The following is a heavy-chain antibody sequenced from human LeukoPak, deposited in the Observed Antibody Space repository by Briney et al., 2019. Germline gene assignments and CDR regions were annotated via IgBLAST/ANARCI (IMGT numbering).Heavy chain of an antibody. CDR3: ASGRTYCGGDCLPSDAFDI. CDR1: GYTFTGYY. CDR2: INPNSGGT. V-gene: IGHV1-2*02. Sequence: APVKVSCKASGYTFTGYYMHWVRQAPGQGLEWMGWINPNSGGTNYAQKFQGRVTMTRDTSISTAYMELSRLRSDDTAVYYCASGRTYCGGDCLPSDAFDIWGQGTMVTVSS. D-gene: IGHD2-21*01. J-gene: IGHJ3*02.